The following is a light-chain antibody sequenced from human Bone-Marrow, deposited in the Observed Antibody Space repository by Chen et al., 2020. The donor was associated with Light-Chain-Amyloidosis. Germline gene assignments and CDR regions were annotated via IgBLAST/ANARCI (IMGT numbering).Light chain of an antibody. V-gene: IGLV2-23*01. CDR3: CSYAGGYTYV. J-gene: IGLJ1*01. CDR2: EGS. CDR1: NSDVGRNNL. Sequence: QSALTQPASVSGSPGQTITISCPGKNSDVGRNNLVSLYQNHPGKATKVTIYEGSKRPSGVSNRFSGATSGTTASLTISGLQTEDEADYYCCSYAGGYTYVVGTGTKVTVL.